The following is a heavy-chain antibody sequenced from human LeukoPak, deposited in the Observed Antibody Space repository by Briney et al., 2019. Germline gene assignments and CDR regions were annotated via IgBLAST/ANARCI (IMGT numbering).Heavy chain of an antibody. V-gene: IGHV4-59*04. CDR1: GGSISSYY. CDR2: IYYSGST. D-gene: IGHD3-22*01. CDR3: ARSYYYDSSGYPAAFDI. J-gene: IGHJ3*02. Sequence: SETLSLTCTVSGGSISSYYWSWIRQPPGKGLEWIGYIYYSGSTYYNPSLKSRVTISVDTSKNQFSLKLSSVTAADTAVYYCARSYYYDSSGYPAAFDIWGQGTMVTVSS.